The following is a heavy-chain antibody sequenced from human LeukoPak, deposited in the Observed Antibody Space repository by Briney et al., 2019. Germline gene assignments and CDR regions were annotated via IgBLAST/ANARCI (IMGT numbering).Heavy chain of an antibody. Sequence: GASVKVSCKAYGYTFTGYYMHWVRQAPGQGLEWMGWINPNNGGTKYEQKFQGRVTMTRDTSISTAYMELTRLRSDDTAMYYCAVWKGYVDFWSGPFDFWGQGSLVTVSS. CDR3: AVWKGYVDFWSGPFDF. D-gene: IGHD3-3*01. CDR1: GYTFTGYY. CDR2: INPNNGGT. J-gene: IGHJ4*02. V-gene: IGHV1-2*02.